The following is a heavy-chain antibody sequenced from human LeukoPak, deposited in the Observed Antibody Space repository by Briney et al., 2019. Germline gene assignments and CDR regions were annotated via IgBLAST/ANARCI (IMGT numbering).Heavy chain of an antibody. CDR1: GGSISSYY. D-gene: IGHD6-19*01. CDR3: ARRSSSGWFDY. J-gene: IGHJ4*02. V-gene: IGHV4-59*08. Sequence: SETLSLTCTVSGGSISSYYWSWIRQPPGKGLEWLGNIYYSGSTNYNPSLKSRVTISVDTSKTQFSLKLSSVTAADTAVHYCARRSSSGWFDYWGQGTLVTVSS. CDR2: IYYSGST.